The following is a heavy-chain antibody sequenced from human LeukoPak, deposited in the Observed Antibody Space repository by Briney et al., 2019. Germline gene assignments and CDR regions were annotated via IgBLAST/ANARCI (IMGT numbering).Heavy chain of an antibody. D-gene: IGHD2-2*02. J-gene: IGHJ4*02. CDR3: ARDGSLGYCSSTSCYTWGSFDY. CDR2: ISYDGSNK. Sequence: GGSLRLSCAASGFTFSSYGMHWVRQAPGKGLEWVAVISYDGSNKYYADSVKGRFTISRDNSKNTLYLQMNSLRAEDTAVYYCARDGSLGYCSSTSCYTWGSFDYWGQGTLVTVSS. CDR1: GFTFSSYG. V-gene: IGHV3-30*03.